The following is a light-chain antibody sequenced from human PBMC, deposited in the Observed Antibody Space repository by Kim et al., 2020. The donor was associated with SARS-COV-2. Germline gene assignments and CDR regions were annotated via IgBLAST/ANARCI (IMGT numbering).Light chain of an antibody. CDR2: EDN. J-gene: IGLJ3*02. V-gene: IGLV6-57*02. Sequence: TVPSSCTGGTASTASIYVQGYQQRPASAPTTVIYEDNEGPSGVPDRFSGSIDSSSNSASLTISGLKTEDEADYYCQSYDDSNRWVFGGGTQLTVL. CDR3: QSYDDSNRWV. CDR1: TASTASIY.